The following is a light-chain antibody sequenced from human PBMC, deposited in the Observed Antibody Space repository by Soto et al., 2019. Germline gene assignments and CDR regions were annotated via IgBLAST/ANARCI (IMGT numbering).Light chain of an antibody. CDR2: EVS. CDR1: SSDVGGYNY. J-gene: IGLJ1*01. CDR3: SSYAGSNNYV. V-gene: IGLV2-8*01. Sequence: SVLTQPPSASGSPGQSVTISCTGTSSDVGGYNYVSWYQQHPSKAPKLMIYEVSKRPSGVPDRFSGSKSGNTASLTVSGLQAEDEADYYCSSYAGSNNYVFGTGTKVPVL.